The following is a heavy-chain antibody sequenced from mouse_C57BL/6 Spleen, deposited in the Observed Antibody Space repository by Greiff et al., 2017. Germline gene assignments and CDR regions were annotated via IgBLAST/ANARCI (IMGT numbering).Heavy chain of an antibody. Sequence: YPDSVKGRFTISRDNAKNTLYLQMSSLRSEDTASYYCASYYYGGFAYWGQGTLVTVSA. V-gene: IGHV5-9*01. CDR3: ASYYYGGFAY. J-gene: IGHJ3*01. D-gene: IGHD1-1*01.